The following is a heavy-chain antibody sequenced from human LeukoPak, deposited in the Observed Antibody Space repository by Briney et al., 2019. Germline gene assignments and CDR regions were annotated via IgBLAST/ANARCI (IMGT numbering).Heavy chain of an antibody. V-gene: IGHV4-4*07. J-gene: IGHJ4*02. CDR1: GGSISSYY. Sequence: SETLSLTCTVSGGSISSYYWSWIRQPAGKGLEWMGRIYTSGSTNYNPSLKSRVTMSVDTSKNQFSLKLSSVTAADTALYYCAREYYDYVWGSYRYPNRGYYFDYWGQGTLVTVSS. D-gene: IGHD3-16*02. CDR2: IYTSGST. CDR3: AREYYDYVWGSYRYPNRGYYFDY.